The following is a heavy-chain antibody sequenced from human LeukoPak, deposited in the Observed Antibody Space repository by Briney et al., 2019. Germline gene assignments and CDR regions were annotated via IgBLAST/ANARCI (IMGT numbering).Heavy chain of an antibody. CDR3: ARAVVVPAANWFDP. V-gene: IGHV3-48*04. D-gene: IGHD2-2*01. CDR1: GFTFSSYS. Sequence: GGSLRLSCAASGFTFSSYSMNWVRQAPGKGLEWVSYISSSSSTIYYADSVKGRFTISRDNAKNSLYLQMNSLRAEDTAVYYCARAVVVPAANWFDPWGQGTLVTVSS. J-gene: IGHJ5*02. CDR2: ISSSSSTI.